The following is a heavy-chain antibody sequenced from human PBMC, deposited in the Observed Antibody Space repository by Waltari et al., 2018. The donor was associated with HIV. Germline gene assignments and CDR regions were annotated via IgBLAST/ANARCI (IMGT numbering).Heavy chain of an antibody. V-gene: IGHV3-7*01. Sequence: EVQLVESGGGLVQPGGSLSLSCADSGFTFSSYWMSWVRPAPGKGLEWVANIKQDGSEKYYVDSVKGRFTISRDNAKNSLYLQMNSLRAEDTAVYYCARADYDFWSGSVYYYYGMDVWGQGTTVTVSS. J-gene: IGHJ6*02. CDR2: IKQDGSEK. CDR3: ARADYDFWSGSVYYYYGMDV. CDR1: GFTFSSYW. D-gene: IGHD3-3*01.